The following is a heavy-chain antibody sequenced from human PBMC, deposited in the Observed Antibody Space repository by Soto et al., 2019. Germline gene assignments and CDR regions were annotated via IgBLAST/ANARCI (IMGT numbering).Heavy chain of an antibody. D-gene: IGHD5-18*01. J-gene: IGHJ4*02. V-gene: IGHV4-59*01. CDR2: IFYNGST. Sequence: LSLTCTVSCCSIRSYYWTWIRQPPGKGLDWLGYIFYNGSTFYIPSLKSQVTISIHTSKSQFSLQLTPVPAAGTGGYYCASAAGDTAMVYSWGQGTLVTVSS. CDR3: ASAAGDTAMVYS. CDR1: CCSIRSYY.